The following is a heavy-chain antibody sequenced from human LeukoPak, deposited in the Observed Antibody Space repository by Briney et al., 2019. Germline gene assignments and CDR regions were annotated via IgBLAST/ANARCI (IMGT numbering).Heavy chain of an antibody. CDR1: GFTVSSNY. V-gene: IGHV3-66*01. CDR2: IYSGGST. Sequence: GGSLRLSCAASGFTVSSNYMSWVRQAPGKGLEWVSVIYSGGSTYYADSVKGGFTISRDNSKNTLYLQMNSLRAEDTAVYYCARVKSGSYSYFDYWGQGTLVTVSS. CDR3: ARVKSGSYSYFDY. D-gene: IGHD1-26*01. J-gene: IGHJ4*02.